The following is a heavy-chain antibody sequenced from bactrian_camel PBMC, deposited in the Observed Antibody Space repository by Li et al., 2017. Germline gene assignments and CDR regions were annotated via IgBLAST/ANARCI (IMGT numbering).Heavy chain of an antibody. J-gene: IGHJ4*01. Sequence: HVQLVESGGGSVQTGGSLRLSCAASGYTTSHYYMAWFRQAPGKEREGVAQITTSSGSTSYADSVKGRFTISQDNAKNTLYLQMNSLKPEDTAMYYCAANFGPYCSGPYLARRANFLGQGTQVTVS. CDR1: GYTTSHYY. D-gene: IGHD2*01. CDR2: ITTSSGST. V-gene: IGHV3S1*01.